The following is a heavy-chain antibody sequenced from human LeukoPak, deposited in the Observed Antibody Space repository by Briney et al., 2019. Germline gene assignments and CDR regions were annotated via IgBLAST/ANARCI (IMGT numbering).Heavy chain of an antibody. V-gene: IGHV3-7*02. CDR3: ARGGSPPEALGDTFDV. D-gene: IGHD1-26*01. Sequence: PGGSLRLSCAASGFTFSTYWMSWVRQAPGKGLEWVANIKQDGSEKYHLDSVKGRFTVSRDNAKNTLILQMNSLRAEDTAVYYCARGGSPPEALGDTFDVWGHGTLVTVSS. J-gene: IGHJ3*01. CDR2: IKQDGSEK. CDR1: GFTFSTYW.